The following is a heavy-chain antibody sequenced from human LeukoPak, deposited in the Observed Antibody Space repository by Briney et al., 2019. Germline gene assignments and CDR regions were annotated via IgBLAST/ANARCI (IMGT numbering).Heavy chain of an antibody. D-gene: IGHD1-26*01. CDR1: GYSISSGYY. J-gene: IGHJ5*02. V-gene: IGHV4-38-2*02. CDR2: IYHSGST. CDR3: AREKGGSPPHPNWFDP. Sequence: TSETLSLTCTVSGYSISSGYYWGWIRQPPGKGLEWIGSIYHSGSTYYNPSLKSRVTISVDTSKNQFSLKLSSVTAADTAVYYCAREKGGSPPHPNWFDPWGQGTLVTVSS.